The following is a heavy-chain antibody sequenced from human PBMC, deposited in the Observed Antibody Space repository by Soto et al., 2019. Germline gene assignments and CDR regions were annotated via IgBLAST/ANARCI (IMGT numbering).Heavy chain of an antibody. D-gene: IGHD1-26*01. Sequence: SETLSLTCAVSGYSISSGYYWGWIRQPPGKGLEWIGSIYHSGSTYYNPSLKSRVTISVDTSKNQFSLKLSSVTAADTAVYYCARDRPSNSGSDDSFDYCREGILVNVS. CDR3: ARDRPSNSGSDDSFDY. J-gene: IGHJ4*02. CDR2: IYHSGST. V-gene: IGHV4-38-2*02. CDR1: GYSISSGYY.